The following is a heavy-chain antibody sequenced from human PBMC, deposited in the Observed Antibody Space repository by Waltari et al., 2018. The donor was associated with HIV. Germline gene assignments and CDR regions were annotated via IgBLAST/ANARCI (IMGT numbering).Heavy chain of an antibody. CDR3: ARAVLRYFDNWFDP. J-gene: IGHJ5*02. CDR1: GYSISSGYY. Sequence: QVQLQESGPGLVKPSETLSLTCAVSGYSISSGYYWGWIRQPPGKGLEWIGSLYHSGETYSNPSRNSRISISLDTSKNHFSLKLSSVTAADTAVYFCARAVLRYFDNWFDPWGQGTLVTVS. CDR2: LYHSGET. V-gene: IGHV4-38-2*01. D-gene: IGHD3-9*01.